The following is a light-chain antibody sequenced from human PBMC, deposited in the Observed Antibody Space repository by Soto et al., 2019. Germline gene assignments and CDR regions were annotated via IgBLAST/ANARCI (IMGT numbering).Light chain of an antibody. V-gene: IGLV2-11*01. J-gene: IGLJ1*01. CDR1: SSDVGGYNY. CDR3: SSFTTSSTFV. CDR2: DVN. Sequence: QSALTQPRSVSGSPGQSVTISCTGTSSDVGGYNYVSWYQQHPGKAPKLMIYDVNKRPSGVPDRFSGSKSGNTASLTISGLQPEDEADYYCSSFTTSSTFVFGTGTKVTVL.